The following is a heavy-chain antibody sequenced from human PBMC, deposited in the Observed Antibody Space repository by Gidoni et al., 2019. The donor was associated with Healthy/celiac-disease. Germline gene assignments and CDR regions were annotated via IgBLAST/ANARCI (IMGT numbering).Heavy chain of an antibody. V-gene: IGHV3-23*01. J-gene: IGHJ6*02. Sequence: EVQLLESGGGLVQPGGSLRLSCAASGFTFSSYAMSWVRQAQGKGLEWVSAISGSGGSTYYADSVKGRFTISRDNSKNTLYLQMNSLRAEDTAVYYCAKVLSPGERPHSYSSGWLYGMDVWGQGTTVTVSS. CDR2: ISGSGGST. CDR3: AKVLSPGERPHSYSSGWLYGMDV. D-gene: IGHD6-19*01. CDR1: GFTFSSYA.